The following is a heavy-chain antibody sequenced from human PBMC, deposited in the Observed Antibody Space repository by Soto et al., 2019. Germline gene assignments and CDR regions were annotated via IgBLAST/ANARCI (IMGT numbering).Heavy chain of an antibody. CDR2: IRSKAYGGTT. CDR1: GFTFGDYA. V-gene: IGHV3-49*03. CDR3: TRGPSTTPDFWSGYYGMDV. J-gene: IGHJ6*02. D-gene: IGHD3-3*01. Sequence: GGSLRLSCTASGFTFGDYAMSWFRQAPGKGLEWVGFIRSKAYGGTTEYAASVKGRFTISRDDSKSIAYLQMNSLKTEDTAVYYCTRGPSTTPDFWSGYYGMDVWGQGTTVTVSS.